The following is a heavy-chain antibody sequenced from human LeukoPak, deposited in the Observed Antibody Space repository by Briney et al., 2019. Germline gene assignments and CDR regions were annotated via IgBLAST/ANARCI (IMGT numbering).Heavy chain of an antibody. CDR3: ARQSSPTYYYDSSGYPLPGY. CDR1: GYTFTSYG. CDR2: ISAYNGNT. V-gene: IGHV1-18*01. J-gene: IGHJ4*02. Sequence: ASVKVSCKASGYTFTSYGISWVRQAPGQGLEWMGWISAYNGNTNYAQKLQGRVTMTTDTSTSTAYMELRSLRSEDTAVYYCARQSSPTYYYDSSGYPLPGYWGQGTLVTVSS. D-gene: IGHD3-22*01.